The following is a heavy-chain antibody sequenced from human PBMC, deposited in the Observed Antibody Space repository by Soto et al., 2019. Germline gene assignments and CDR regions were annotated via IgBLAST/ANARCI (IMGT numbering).Heavy chain of an antibody. J-gene: IGHJ4*02. V-gene: IGHV2-5*01. CDR3: ARSAIYTNTLFYDDE. CDR2: IYWNDVK. Sequence: SGPKLVNPTQTLTLTCTFSGFSLTTSGVGVGWIRHPPGKALEWLALIYWNDVKRYSTSLKSRLTITKDTFKNQVVLTVTNMDPVDTATYSCARSAIYTNTLFYDDEWSQGTLVTVSS. D-gene: IGHD2-2*02. CDR1: GFSLTTSGVG.